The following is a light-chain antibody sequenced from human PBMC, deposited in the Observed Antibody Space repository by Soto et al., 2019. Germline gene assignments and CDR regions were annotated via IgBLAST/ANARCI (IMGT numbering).Light chain of an antibody. CDR2: ASS. Sequence: DIKMTQSPSSLSASVGDRVTITCRANYNIRNSLNWYQQKPREAPKLLIYASSSLESGVPSRFSGSASGTDFTLTINSLQPEDFATYYCQQSYSTPLTFGQGTKVDI. CDR3: QQSYSTPLT. CDR1: YNIRNS. J-gene: IGKJ1*01. V-gene: IGKV1-39*01.